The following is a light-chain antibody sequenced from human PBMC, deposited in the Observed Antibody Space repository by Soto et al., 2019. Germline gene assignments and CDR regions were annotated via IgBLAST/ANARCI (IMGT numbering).Light chain of an antibody. J-gene: IGLJ1*01. Sequence: QSALTQPASVSGSPGQSITISCTGTSSDVGGYNYVSWYQQHPGKAPKLLIYDVNTRPSGVSTRFSGSKSGNTASLTISGLQAEDDSDYYCSSYTSSSTPYVFGTGTKVTVL. V-gene: IGLV2-14*01. CDR3: SSYTSSSTPYV. CDR1: SSDVGGYNY. CDR2: DVN.